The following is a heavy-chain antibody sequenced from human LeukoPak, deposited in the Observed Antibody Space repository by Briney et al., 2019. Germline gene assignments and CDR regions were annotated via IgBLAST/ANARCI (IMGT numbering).Heavy chain of an antibody. J-gene: IGHJ4*02. CDR2: IYYSGST. CDR3: ARVLTGYYANDY. V-gene: IGHV4-59*08. Sequence: SETLSLTCTVSGGSISSYYWSWIRQPPGKGLEWIGYIYYSGSTNYNPSLKSRVTISVDTSKNQFSLKLSSVTAADTAVYYCARVLTGYYANDYWGQGTLVTVSS. D-gene: IGHD3-9*01. CDR1: GGSISSYY.